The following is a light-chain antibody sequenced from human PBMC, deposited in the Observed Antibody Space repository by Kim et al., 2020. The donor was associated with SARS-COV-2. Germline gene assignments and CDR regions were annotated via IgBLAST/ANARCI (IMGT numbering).Light chain of an antibody. V-gene: IGKV3-20*01. CDR3: QQYGSPPQT. CDR1: QTVTSSY. J-gene: IGKJ2*01. CDR2: NGS. Sequence: EIVLTQSPGTVSLSPGERATLSCRASQTVTSSYVAWYQHKPGQAPRLLIYNGSRRATGIPDRFSGSGSGADITPTISRLEPEDFAVYFCQQYGSPPQTFGQGTKLEI.